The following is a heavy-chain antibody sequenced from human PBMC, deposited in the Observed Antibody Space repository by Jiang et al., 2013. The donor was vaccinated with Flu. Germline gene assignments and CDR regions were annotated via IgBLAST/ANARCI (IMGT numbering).Heavy chain of an antibody. V-gene: IGHV4-34*01. CDR3: ARGPDIVVVPAAIALGARSFDY. Sequence: GKGLEWIGEINHSGSTNYNPSLKSRVTISVDTSKNQFSLKLSSVTAADTAVYYCARGPDIVVVPAAIALGARSFDYWGQGTLVTVSS. D-gene: IGHD2-2*02. CDR2: INHSGST. J-gene: IGHJ4*02.